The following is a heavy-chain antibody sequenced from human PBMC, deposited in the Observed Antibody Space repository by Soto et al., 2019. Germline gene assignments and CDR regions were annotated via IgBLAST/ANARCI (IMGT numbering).Heavy chain of an antibody. CDR2: ISINGGST. D-gene: IGHD3-3*01. Sequence: AXGSLRLSCSASGFTFSSYTMHWVRQAPGKGLEYVSAISINGGSTYYADSVKGRFTISRDNSKNTLYLQMSSLRAEDTAVYYCVKELADFWSGYSDYWGQGTLVTVSS. V-gene: IGHV3-64D*06. CDR3: VKELADFWSGYSDY. J-gene: IGHJ4*02. CDR1: GFTFSSYT.